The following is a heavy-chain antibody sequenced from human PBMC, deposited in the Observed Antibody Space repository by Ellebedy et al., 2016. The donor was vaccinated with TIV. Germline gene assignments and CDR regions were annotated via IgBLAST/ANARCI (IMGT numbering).Heavy chain of an antibody. J-gene: IGHJ5*02. CDR2: INQDGSDE. CDR3: ARAPGEWLLKNWFDP. CDR1: GFTFSSYW. D-gene: IGHD3-3*01. Sequence: GESLKISXAASGFTFSSYWMHWVRQAPGKGLEWVANINQDGSDESYVDSVKGRFTISRDNAKNTLYLQMNSLRAEDTAVYYCARAPGEWLLKNWFDPWGQGTLVTVSS. V-gene: IGHV3-7*04.